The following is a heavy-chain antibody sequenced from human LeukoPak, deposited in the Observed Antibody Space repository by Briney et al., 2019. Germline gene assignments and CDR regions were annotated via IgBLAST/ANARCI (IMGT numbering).Heavy chain of an antibody. J-gene: IGHJ4*02. V-gene: IGHV4-59*01. CDR3: ARETYRYCTSTSCGLYYFDY. Sequence: SETLSLSCTVPGGSISNYHWSWIRQPPGKGLEWIGHLYYTGSTNYNPYLKSRVTISVDTSKNQFSLKLSSMSAADTAVYYCARETYRYCTSTSCGLYYFDYWGQGILVTVSS. CDR2: LYYTGST. D-gene: IGHD2-2*01. CDR1: GGSISNYH.